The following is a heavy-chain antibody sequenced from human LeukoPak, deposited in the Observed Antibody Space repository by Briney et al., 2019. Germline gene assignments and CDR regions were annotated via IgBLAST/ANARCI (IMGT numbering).Heavy chain of an antibody. CDR2: IYYSGST. D-gene: IGHD1-1*01. Sequence: PSETLSLTCTVSGGSISSGGYYWSWIRQHPGKGLEWIGYIYYSGSTYYNPSLKSRVTISVDTSKNQFSLKLSSVTAADTAVYYCARDPLSGIGYYGMDVWGQGTTVTVSS. CDR3: ARDPLSGIGYYGMDV. CDR1: GGSISSGGYY. V-gene: IGHV4-31*03. J-gene: IGHJ6*02.